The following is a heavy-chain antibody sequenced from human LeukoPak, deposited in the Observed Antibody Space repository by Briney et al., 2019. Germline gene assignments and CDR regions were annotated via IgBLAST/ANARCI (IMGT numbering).Heavy chain of an antibody. Sequence: PGGSLRLSCSASGFTFSSYAMHWVRQAPGKGLEYVSAISSNGGSTYYADSVKGRFTISRDNSKNTLYLQMSSLRAEDTAVYYCVKDRFFGVTTLLFDYWGQGTLVTVSS. J-gene: IGHJ4*02. V-gene: IGHV3-64D*06. CDR2: ISSNGGST. CDR1: GFTFSSYA. CDR3: VKDRFFGVTTLLFDY. D-gene: IGHD4-11*01.